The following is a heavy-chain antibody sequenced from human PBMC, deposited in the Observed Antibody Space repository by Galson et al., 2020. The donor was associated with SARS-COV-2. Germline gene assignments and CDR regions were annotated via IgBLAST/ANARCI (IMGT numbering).Heavy chain of an antibody. CDR1: GFTFSSYA. CDR2: ISGSGAST. Sequence: GESLKISCAASGFTFSSYAMNWVRQAPGKRLEWVSAISGSGASTYYADSVKGRFTISRDNSKNTLYLLMNSLRAEDTAVYYCAKMEGIAVAATPPWGQGTLVTVSS. J-gene: IGHJ5*02. D-gene: IGHD6-19*01. V-gene: IGHV3-23*01. CDR3: AKMEGIAVAATPP.